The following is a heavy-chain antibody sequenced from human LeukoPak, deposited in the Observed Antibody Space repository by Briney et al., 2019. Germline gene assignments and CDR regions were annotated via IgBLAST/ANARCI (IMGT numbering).Heavy chain of an antibody. J-gene: IGHJ4*02. Sequence: PLETLSLTCTVSGGSISSYYWSWIRQPPGKGLEWIGYIYYSGSTNYNPSLKSRVTISVDTSKNQFSLKLSSVTAADTAVYYCARGRSGLDYWGQGTLVTVSS. V-gene: IGHV4-59*01. CDR2: IYYSGST. CDR3: ARGRSGLDY. D-gene: IGHD2-15*01. CDR1: GGSISSYY.